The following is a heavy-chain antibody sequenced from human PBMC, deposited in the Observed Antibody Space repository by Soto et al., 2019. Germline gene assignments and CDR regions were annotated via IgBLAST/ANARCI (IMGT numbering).Heavy chain of an antibody. D-gene: IGHD3-10*01. V-gene: IGHV5-51*01. CDR2: IYPGDSDT. J-gene: IGHJ6*02. CDR1: GYSFTSYW. Sequence: GESLKISCKGSGYSFTSYWIGWVRQMPGKGLEWMGIIYPGDSDTRYSPSFQGQVTISADKSISTAYLQWSSLKASDTAMYYCARSLWSNHYYYYGLDVWGQGTTVTVSS. CDR3: ARSLWSNHYYYYGLDV.